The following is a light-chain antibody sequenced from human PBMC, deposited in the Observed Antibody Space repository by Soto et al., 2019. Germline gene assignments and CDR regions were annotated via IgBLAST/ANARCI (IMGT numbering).Light chain of an antibody. J-gene: IGLJ3*02. CDR2: EGS. CDR1: SSDVGSYNL. Sequence: QSALTQPASVSGSPGQSITISCTGTSSDVGSYNLVSWYQQHPGKAPKLIIYEGSTRPSGVSNRFSGSKSGNTASLTISGLQAEDEADYYCCSYARSSTFWVFGGGTKLTVL. V-gene: IGLV2-23*03. CDR3: CSYARSSTFWV.